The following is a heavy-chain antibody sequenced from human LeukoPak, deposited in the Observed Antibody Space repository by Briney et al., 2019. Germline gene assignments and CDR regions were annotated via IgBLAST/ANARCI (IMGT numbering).Heavy chain of an antibody. J-gene: IGHJ5*02. V-gene: IGHV1-8*02. Sequence: ASVKVSCKTSGYTFTSFAISWVRQATGQGPEWMGWMNPNSGDTGYVQKFQGRVSMTRDTSINTAYMELSSLTSDDTAMYYCSRSGFGSGISFDHWGQGTQVTVSS. CDR3: SRSGFGSGISFDH. D-gene: IGHD3-10*01. CDR2: MNPNSGDT. CDR1: GYTFTSFA.